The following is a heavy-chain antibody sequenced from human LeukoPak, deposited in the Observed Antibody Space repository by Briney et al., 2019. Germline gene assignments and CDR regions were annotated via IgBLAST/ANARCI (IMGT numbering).Heavy chain of an antibody. Sequence: GESLRLSCEASGFIFSNYGMHWVRQAPGKGLEWVALIWYDGKTKFHADSVKGRFTISRDNSGNTLFLQMSSLRVEDTAIYYCAREWGRIAVAGGPGYWGQGALVTVSS. CDR1: GFIFSNYG. D-gene: IGHD6-19*01. J-gene: IGHJ4*02. V-gene: IGHV3-33*01. CDR2: IWYDGKTK. CDR3: AREWGRIAVAGGPGY.